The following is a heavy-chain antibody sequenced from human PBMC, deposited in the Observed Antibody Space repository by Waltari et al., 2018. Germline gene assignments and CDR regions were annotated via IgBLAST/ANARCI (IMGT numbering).Heavy chain of an antibody. CDR3: AKWKYAMDV. D-gene: IGHD1-1*01. CDR1: GGSISSYY. V-gene: IGHV4-59*01. Sequence: QVQLQESGPGLVKPSETLSLTCTVSGGSISSYYWSWIRQPPGKGLEWIGYIYYSGSTNYNPSLKSRVSISVDTSKNQFSLKLSSVTAADTAVYYCAKWKYAMDVWGQGTTVIVSS. J-gene: IGHJ6*02. CDR2: IYYSGST.